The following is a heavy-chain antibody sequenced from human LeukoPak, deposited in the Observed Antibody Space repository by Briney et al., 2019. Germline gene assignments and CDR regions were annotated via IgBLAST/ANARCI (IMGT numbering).Heavy chain of an antibody. D-gene: IGHD5-12*01. CDR3: ARDLGYSAYATVRGNDVEI. J-gene: IGHJ3*02. CDR2: IYSGGST. Sequence: GGSLRLSCAASGFTVSTNYMSWVRQAPGKGLEWASIIYSGGSTYYADSVKGRFTISRDISQNTVYLQMNSLRAEDTAVYYCARDLGYSAYATVRGNDVEIWGQGTMVTVSS. CDR1: GFTVSTNY. V-gene: IGHV3-66*01.